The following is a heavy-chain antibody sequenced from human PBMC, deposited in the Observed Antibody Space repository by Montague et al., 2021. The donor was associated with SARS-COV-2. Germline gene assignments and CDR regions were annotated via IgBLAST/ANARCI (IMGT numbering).Heavy chain of an antibody. CDR2: IYHSGST. J-gene: IGHJ6*02. Sequence: TLSLTCAVSGGSISSGGYSWNWIRQPPGKGLEWIGYIYHSGSTXYNPSLESRLTISLDSSKNQFSLNLTSVTAADTAVYYCARGPMVRGGKVYYGVDVWGQGTTVTISS. CDR1: GGSISSGGYS. D-gene: IGHD3-10*01. V-gene: IGHV4-30-2*01. CDR3: ARGPMVRGGKVYYGVDV.